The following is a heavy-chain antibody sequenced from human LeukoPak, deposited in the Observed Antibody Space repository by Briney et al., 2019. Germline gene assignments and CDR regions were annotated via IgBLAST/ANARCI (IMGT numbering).Heavy chain of an antibody. V-gene: IGHV3-48*01. CDR1: GFTFSSYS. J-gene: IGHJ4*02. Sequence: GGSLRLSCAASGFTFSSYSMNWVRQAPGEGLEWVSYISSLSGTIYYADSVKGRFTISRDNAKNTLYLQMNSLRAEDTAVYYCAKPLNSGYYFGYWGQGTLVTVSS. D-gene: IGHD3-22*01. CDR2: ISSLSGTI. CDR3: AKPLNSGYYFGY.